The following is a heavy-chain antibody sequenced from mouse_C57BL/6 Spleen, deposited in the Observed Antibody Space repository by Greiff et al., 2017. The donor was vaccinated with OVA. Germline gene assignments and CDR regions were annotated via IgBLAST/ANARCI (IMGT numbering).Heavy chain of an antibody. CDR3: AREVSY. CDR2: ISYDGSN. CDR1: GYSITSGYY. J-gene: IGHJ3*01. V-gene: IGHV3-6*01. Sequence: VQLQQSGPGLVKPSQSLSLTCSVTGYSITSGYYWNWIRQFPGNKLEWMGYISYDGSNNYNPSLKNRISITRDTSKNQFFLKLNSVTTEDTATYYCAREVSYWGQGTLVTVSA.